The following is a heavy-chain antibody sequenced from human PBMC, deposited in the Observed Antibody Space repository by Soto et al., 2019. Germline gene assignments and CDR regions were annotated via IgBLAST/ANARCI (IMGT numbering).Heavy chain of an antibody. Sequence: GGSLRLSCAASGFTVSSNYMSWVRQAPGKGLEWISSIHPGGDTFYADSVKGRFSFSRNNSKNTVYLQMNSLRVEDTAVYYCARGTDDAKTRFEPCGQGTLLTVCS. D-gene: IGHD1-1*01. J-gene: IGHJ5*02. CDR2: IHPGGDT. V-gene: IGHV3-53*01. CDR3: ARGTDDAKTRFEP. CDR1: GFTVSSNY.